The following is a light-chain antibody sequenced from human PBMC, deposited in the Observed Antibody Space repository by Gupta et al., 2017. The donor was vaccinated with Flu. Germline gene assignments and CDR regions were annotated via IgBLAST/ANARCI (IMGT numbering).Light chain of an antibody. J-gene: IGLJ2*01. CDR2: YDD. CDR3: STWDDSRDLLV. CDR1: TSNIGNNA. Sequence: QSVLTQPPSVSAAPRQRVTISCSGSTSNIGNNAVNWYQQLPGKSPKLLIYYDDLLPSGVSDRFSGSKSDTSASLAISGLQAEDEADYYCSTWDDSRDLLVFGGGTKLTVL. V-gene: IGLV1-36*01.